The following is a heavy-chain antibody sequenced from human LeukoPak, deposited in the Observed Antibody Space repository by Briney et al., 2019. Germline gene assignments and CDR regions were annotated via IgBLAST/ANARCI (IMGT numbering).Heavy chain of an antibody. V-gene: IGHV1-8*01. CDR1: GYTFTSYD. CDR2: MNPNSGST. CDR3: ARVIPNGDPFDF. J-gene: IGHJ4*02. D-gene: IGHD4-17*01. Sequence: GASVKVSCKASGYTFTSYDINWVRQATGQGLEWMGWMNPNSGSTGYAQKFQGRVTMTRDTSISTAYMELSSLRSEDTAVYYCARVIPNGDPFDFWGQGTLATVSS.